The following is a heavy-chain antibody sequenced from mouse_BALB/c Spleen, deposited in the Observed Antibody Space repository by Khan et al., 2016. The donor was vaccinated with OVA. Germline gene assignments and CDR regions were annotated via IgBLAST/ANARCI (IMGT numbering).Heavy chain of an antibody. CDR3: IRKRDGGSYWYFDV. V-gene: IGHV2-6-4*01. Sequence: QVQLKESGPGLVAPSQSLSITCTVSGFLLSRYSVHWVRQPPGKGLEWLGIMWIGGSTDYNSALKSRLIIRKDNSQSQVFLKMNSLQTDSTAMYFCIRKRDGGSYWYFDVWDAGTTVTVSS. CDR2: MWIGGST. CDR1: GFLLSRYS. J-gene: IGHJ1*01. D-gene: IGHD3-3*01.